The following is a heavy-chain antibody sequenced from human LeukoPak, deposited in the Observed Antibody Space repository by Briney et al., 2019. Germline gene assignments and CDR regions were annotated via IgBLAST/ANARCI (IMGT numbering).Heavy chain of an antibody. CDR1: GFTFSTYN. D-gene: IGHD3-10*01. CDR2: ITSSSSYV. J-gene: IGHJ4*02. CDR3: AKDSGSYNFDY. Sequence: PGGSLRLSCEASGFTFSTYNMNWVRQAPGKRLEWVSSITSSSSYVFYADSVKGRFTISRDNSKNTLYLQMNSLRAEDTAVYYCAKDSGSYNFDYWGQGTLVTVSS. V-gene: IGHV3-21*01.